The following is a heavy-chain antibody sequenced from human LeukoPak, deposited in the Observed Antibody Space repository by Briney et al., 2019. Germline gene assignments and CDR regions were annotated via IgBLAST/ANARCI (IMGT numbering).Heavy chain of an antibody. J-gene: IGHJ6*04. V-gene: IGHV4-59*01. CDR3: ERGPGYYDILQYYYGMDV. CDR2: IYYSGST. D-gene: IGHD3-9*01. Sequence: PSETLSLTCTVSGGSISSYYWSWIRQPPGKGLEWIGYIYYSGSTNYNPSLKSRVTISVDTSKNQFSLKLSSVTAADTAVYYCERGPGYYDILQYYYGMDVWGKGTTVTVSS. CDR1: GGSISSYY.